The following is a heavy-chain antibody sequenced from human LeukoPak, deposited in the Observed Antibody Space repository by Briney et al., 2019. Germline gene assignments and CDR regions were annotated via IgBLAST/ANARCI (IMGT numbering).Heavy chain of an antibody. Sequence: GGSLRLSCAASGFTFSSYAMSWVRQAPGKGLEWVSAISGSGGSTYYADSVKGRFTISRDNSKNTLYLQMNSLRAEDTAVYYCAKDLLFGSLGYCSSASCSFDYWGQGTLVTVSS. CDR2: ISGSGGST. CDR1: GFTFSSYA. D-gene: IGHD2-2*01. V-gene: IGHV3-23*01. CDR3: AKDLLFGSLGYCSSASCSFDY. J-gene: IGHJ4*02.